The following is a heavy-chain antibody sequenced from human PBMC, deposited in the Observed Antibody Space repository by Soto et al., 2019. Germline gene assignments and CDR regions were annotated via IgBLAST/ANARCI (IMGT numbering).Heavy chain of an antibody. D-gene: IGHD4-17*01. Sequence: QVQLVQSGAEEKKPGASVKVSCKASGYTFTSYAMHWVRQAPGQRLEWMGWINAGNGNTKYSQKFQGRVTITRDTSASTAYMELSSLRSEDTAVYYYALSTAGLYYYYYGMDVWGQGTTVTVSS. CDR1: GYTFTSYA. J-gene: IGHJ6*02. CDR3: ALSTAGLYYYYYGMDV. CDR2: INAGNGNT. V-gene: IGHV1-3*05.